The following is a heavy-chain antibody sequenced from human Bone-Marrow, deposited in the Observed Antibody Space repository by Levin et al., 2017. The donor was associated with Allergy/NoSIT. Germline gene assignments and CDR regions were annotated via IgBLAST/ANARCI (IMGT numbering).Heavy chain of an antibody. V-gene: IGHV4-59*01. CDR1: GGSISSYY. D-gene: IGHD3-10*01. J-gene: IGHJ4*02. Sequence: SQTLSLTCTVSGGSISSYYWSWIRQPPGKGLEWIGYIYYSGSTNYNPSLKSRVTISVDTSKNQFSLKLSSVTAADTAVYYCARWDHYGSGSYASYWGQGTLVTVSS. CDR2: IYYSGST. CDR3: ARWDHYGSGSYASY.